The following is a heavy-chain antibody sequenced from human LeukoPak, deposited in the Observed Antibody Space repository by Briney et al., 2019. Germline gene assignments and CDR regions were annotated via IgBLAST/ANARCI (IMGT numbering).Heavy chain of an antibody. D-gene: IGHD6-13*01. CDR3: ARGEAAAGTGEYYYYMDV. J-gene: IGHJ6*03. Sequence: ASVKVSCKASGYTFTSYGISWVRQAPGQGLEWMGWISAYNGNTNYAQKLQGRVTMTTDTSTSTAHMELSSLRSEDTAVYYCARGEAAAGTGEYYYYMDVWGKGTTVTVSS. CDR2: ISAYNGNT. CDR1: GYTFTSYG. V-gene: IGHV1-18*01.